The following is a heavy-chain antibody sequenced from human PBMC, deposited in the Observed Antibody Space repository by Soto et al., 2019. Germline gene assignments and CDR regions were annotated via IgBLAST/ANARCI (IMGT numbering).Heavy chain of an antibody. CDR3: ARVAGAYCGGDCWYGMDV. V-gene: IGHV1-69*01. D-gene: IGHD2-21*02. CDR1: GGTFSSYA. CDR2: IIPIFGTA. J-gene: IGHJ6*02. Sequence: QVQLVQSGAEVTKPGYSVKVSCKASGGTFSSYAISWVLQAPGQGLEWMGGIIPIFGTANYAQKFQGRVTITADESTSTAYMELSSLRSEDTAVYYCARVAGAYCGGDCWYGMDVWGQGTTVTVSS.